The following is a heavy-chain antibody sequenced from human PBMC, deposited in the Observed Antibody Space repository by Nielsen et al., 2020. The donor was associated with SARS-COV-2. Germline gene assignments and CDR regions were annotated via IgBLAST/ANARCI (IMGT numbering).Heavy chain of an antibody. Sequence: SCAASGFTFDDYAMHWVRQAPGKGLEWVSGISWNSGSIGYADSVKGRFTVSRDNAKNSLFLQMNSVRADDTAVYYCVREWGYWGLGTLVTVSS. J-gene: IGHJ4*02. D-gene: IGHD1-26*01. CDR3: VREWGY. CDR1: GFTFDDYA. V-gene: IGHV3-9*01. CDR2: ISWNSGSI.